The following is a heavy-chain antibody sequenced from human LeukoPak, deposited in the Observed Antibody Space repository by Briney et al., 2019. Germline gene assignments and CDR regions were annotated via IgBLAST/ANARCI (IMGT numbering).Heavy chain of an antibody. CDR1: GFPFSSYA. J-gene: IGHJ5*02. D-gene: IGHD2-15*01. CDR2: LKEDGSNK. Sequence: GGSLRLSCGASGFPFSSYAMDWVRQAPGKGLECVANLKEDGSNKYYVDSGEGPFPISKGKPKKSMYLQKNSLRVEDTAVYYCVGVGYCSGDGCQGRDWFDPWGQGTLVTVSS. V-gene: IGHV3-7*01. CDR3: VGVGYCSGDGCQGRDWFDP.